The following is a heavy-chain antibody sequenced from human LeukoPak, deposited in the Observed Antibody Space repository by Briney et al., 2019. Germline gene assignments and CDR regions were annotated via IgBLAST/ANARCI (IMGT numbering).Heavy chain of an antibody. CDR3: TKVERENYYDSSGYWVFDP. D-gene: IGHD3-22*01. CDR1: GFTFSSYG. Sequence: GGSLRLSCAASGFTFSSYGMHWVRQAPGKGLEWVAVISYDGSNKYYADSVKGRFTISRDNSKNTLYLQMNSLRAEDTAVYYCTKVERENYYDSSGYWVFDPWGQGTLVTVSS. J-gene: IGHJ5*02. CDR2: ISYDGSNK. V-gene: IGHV3-30*18.